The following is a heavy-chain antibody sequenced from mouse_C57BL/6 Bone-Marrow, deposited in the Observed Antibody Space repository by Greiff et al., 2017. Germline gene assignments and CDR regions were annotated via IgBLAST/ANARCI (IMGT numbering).Heavy chain of an antibody. J-gene: IGHJ3*01. CDR1: GFNIKDDY. CDR3: TTCCGSSDAGCAY. CDR2: IDPENGDT. D-gene: IGHD1-1*01. V-gene: IGHV14-4*01. Sequence: VQLQQSGAELVRPGASVKLSCTASGFNIKDDYMHWVKQRPEQGLEWIGWIDPENGDTEYASKFQGKATITADTSSNTAYLQLSSLTSEDTAVYYCTTCCGSSDAGCAYWGQGTLVTVSA.